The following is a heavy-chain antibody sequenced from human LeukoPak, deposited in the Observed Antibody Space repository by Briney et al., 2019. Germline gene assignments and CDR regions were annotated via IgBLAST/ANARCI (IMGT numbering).Heavy chain of an antibody. CDR3: ARERARAPNWFDP. V-gene: IGHV3-30*04. J-gene: IGHJ5*02. Sequence: GGSLRLFCAASGFTFSSYAMHWVRQAPGKGLEWVAVISYDGSNKYYADSVKGRFTISRDNSKNTLYLQMNSLRAEDTAVYYCARERARAPNWFDPWGQGTLVTVSS. CDR1: GFTFSSYA. CDR2: ISYDGSNK.